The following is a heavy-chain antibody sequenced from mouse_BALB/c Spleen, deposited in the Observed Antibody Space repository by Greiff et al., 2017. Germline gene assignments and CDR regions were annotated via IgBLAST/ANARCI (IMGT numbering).Heavy chain of an antibody. CDR1: GFNIKDYY. CDR3: ARYDYRYDDYYAMDY. V-gene: IGHV14-1*02. CDR2: IDPENGNT. D-gene: IGHD2-14*01. Sequence: EVQLHQSGAELVRPGALVKLSCKASGFNIKDYYMHWVKQRPEQGLEWIGWIDPENGNTIYDPKFQGKASITADTSSNTAYLQLSSLTSEDTAVYYCARYDYRYDDYYAMDYWGQGTSVTVSS. J-gene: IGHJ4*01.